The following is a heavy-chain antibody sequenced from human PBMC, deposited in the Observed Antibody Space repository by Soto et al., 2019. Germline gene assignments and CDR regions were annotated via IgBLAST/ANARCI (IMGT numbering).Heavy chain of an antibody. Sequence: SQTLSLTCAISGDSVSSNSAAWNWIRQSPSRGLEWLGRTYYRSKWYNDYAVSVKSRITINPDTSKNQFSLQLNSVTPEDTAVYYCARRPGYCSSTSCYGLYYYYGMDVWGQGTKVTVSS. V-gene: IGHV6-1*01. CDR1: GDSVSSNSAA. CDR2: TYYRSKWYN. CDR3: ARRPGYCSSTSCYGLYYYYGMDV. J-gene: IGHJ6*02. D-gene: IGHD2-2*01.